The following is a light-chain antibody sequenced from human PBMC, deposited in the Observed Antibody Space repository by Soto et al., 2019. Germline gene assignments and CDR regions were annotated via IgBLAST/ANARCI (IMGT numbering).Light chain of an antibody. CDR3: QSYNDWPFA. CDR1: ESLFGF. V-gene: IGKV3-15*01. CDR2: GVS. Sequence: EIVMTQSPATLSVSPGERVTLSCRASESLFGFLAWYQHKPGQAPRLLIYGVSTKATGVPARFSGSGSATDVTLTITSLQSDDSAVYYCQSYNDWPFAFGQGTKLEI. J-gene: IGKJ2*01.